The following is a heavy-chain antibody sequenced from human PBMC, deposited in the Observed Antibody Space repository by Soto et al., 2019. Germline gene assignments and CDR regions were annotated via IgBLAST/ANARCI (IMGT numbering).Heavy chain of an antibody. Sequence: QVQLVESGGGVVQPGRSLRLSCAASGFTFSSYGMHWVRQAPGKGLEWVAVISYDGSNKYYADSVKGRFTISRDNSKNTLYLQINSLRAEDTAVYYCAKVSYYYDSSGLLVWSIQIPDFDYWGQGTLVTVSS. V-gene: IGHV3-30*18. J-gene: IGHJ4*02. CDR3: AKVSYYYDSSGLLVWSIQIPDFDY. CDR2: ISYDGSNK. CDR1: GFTFSSYG. D-gene: IGHD3-22*01.